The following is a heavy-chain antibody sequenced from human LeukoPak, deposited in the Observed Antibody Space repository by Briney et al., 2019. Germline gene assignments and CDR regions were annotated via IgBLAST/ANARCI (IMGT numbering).Heavy chain of an antibody. CDR3: ATDGGWELPRDS. Sequence: ASVKVSCKVSGYTLTDLSMHWVRQAPGKGLEWMGSFDPEDGETIYAQKFQGRVTMTEDTSTDTAYMELRSLRFGDTAMYYCATDGGWELPRDSWGQGTLVTVSS. CDR1: GYTLTDLS. J-gene: IGHJ4*02. V-gene: IGHV1-24*01. CDR2: FDPEDGET. D-gene: IGHD1-26*01.